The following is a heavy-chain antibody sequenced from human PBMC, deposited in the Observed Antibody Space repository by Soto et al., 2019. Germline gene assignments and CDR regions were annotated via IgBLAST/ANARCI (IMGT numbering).Heavy chain of an antibody. CDR1: GYTFTSYY. V-gene: IGHV1-46*03. Sequence: QVQLVQSGAEVKKPGASVRVSCKASGYTFTSYYIHWVRQAPGHGPEWMGMISPSSGGTDYAQKFQCILPMPRDTSTSTVYMELSSLASEHTAMYYCSRSIIPRAGTDAFDLSGQGTLVTVSS. CDR3: SRSIIPRAGTDAFDL. CDR2: ISPSSGGT. D-gene: IGHD6-13*01. J-gene: IGHJ3*01.